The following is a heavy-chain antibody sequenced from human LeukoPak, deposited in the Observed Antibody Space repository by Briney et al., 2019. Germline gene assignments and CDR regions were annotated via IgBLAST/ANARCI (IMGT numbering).Heavy chain of an antibody. V-gene: IGHV4-39*01. CDR3: ARQGISYSYYMDV. D-gene: IGHD2-15*01. CDR1: GGYISSSNYY. Sequence: SETLSLTCTVSGGYISSSNYYWGWIRQPPGKGLEWIGSIYYSGSTYYNPSLKSRVTISVDTSKNQFSLKLSSVTAADTSVYYCARQGISYSYYMDVWGKGTTVTVSS. J-gene: IGHJ6*03. CDR2: IYYSGST.